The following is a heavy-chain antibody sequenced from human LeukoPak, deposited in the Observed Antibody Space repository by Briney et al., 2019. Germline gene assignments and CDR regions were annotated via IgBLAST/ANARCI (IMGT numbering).Heavy chain of an antibody. V-gene: IGHV3-23*01. Sequence: GGSLRLSCAASGFTFSSYAMIWVRQAPGKGLEWVSGMSGGGGSTYYADSEEGRFTISRDNSNNTLYLRMNSLRTEDTAVYYCAKDRRPTYYSDSSGYYFRDAFDMWGQGTMVTVTS. D-gene: IGHD3-22*01. CDR2: MSGGGGST. CDR3: AKDRRPTYYSDSSGYYFRDAFDM. J-gene: IGHJ3*02. CDR1: GFTFSSYA.